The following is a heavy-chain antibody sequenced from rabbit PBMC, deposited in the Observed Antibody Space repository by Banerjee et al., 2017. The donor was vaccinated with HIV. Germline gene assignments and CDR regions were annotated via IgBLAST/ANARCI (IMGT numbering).Heavy chain of an antibody. CDR1: GFSFSGGYF. CDR3: ARSYIGSEYYTLNL. J-gene: IGHJ4*01. D-gene: IGHD8-1*01. Sequence: QSLEESGGDLVKPGASLTLTCTASGFSFSGGYFVCWVRPAPGKGLEWIACIYTGTIGGTWYATWAKGRFPISKTSSTTVTLQMTSLTAADTATYFCARSYIGSEYYTLNLWGPGTLVTVS. V-gene: IGHV1S40*01. CDR2: IYTGTIGGT.